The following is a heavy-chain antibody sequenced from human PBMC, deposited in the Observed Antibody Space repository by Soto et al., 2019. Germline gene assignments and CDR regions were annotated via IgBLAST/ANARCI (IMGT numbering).Heavy chain of an antibody. CDR2: IYYSGST. CDR1: GGSISSSSYY. CDR3: ARHVAVVVTERYSFDP. D-gene: IGHD3-22*01. J-gene: IGHJ5*02. Sequence: PSETLSLTCTVSGGSISSSSYYRGWIRQPPGKGLEWIGSIYYSGSTYYNPSLKSRVTISVDTSKNQFSLKLSSVTAADTAVYYCARHVAVVVTERYSFDPWGQGTLVTAPQ. V-gene: IGHV4-39*01.